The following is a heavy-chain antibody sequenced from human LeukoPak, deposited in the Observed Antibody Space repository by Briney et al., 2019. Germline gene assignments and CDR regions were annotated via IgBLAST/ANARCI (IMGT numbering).Heavy chain of an antibody. D-gene: IGHD3-3*01. Sequence: ASVKVSCKASGYTFTNYGISWVRQAPGQGLEWMGWISTYTGNTNYSQKLQGRVTMTTDTSTNTAYMELRSLTSDEMAVYYCARDSAILGTGAFDIWGQGTMVTVSS. V-gene: IGHV1-18*03. CDR3: ARDSAILGTGAFDI. CDR1: GYTFTNYG. J-gene: IGHJ3*02. CDR2: ISTYTGNT.